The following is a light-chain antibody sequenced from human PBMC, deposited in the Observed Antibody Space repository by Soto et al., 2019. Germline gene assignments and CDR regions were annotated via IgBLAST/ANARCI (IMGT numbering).Light chain of an antibody. Sequence: EMVLTQSAATLSLSPGERATLSGRASETIRGLLAWYQQRPGQPPRLLIYDTSNRATGIPARFSGSGSGTDFTLTIRGLEHADRGVYYCQQRPNWPISFAQGRRLAIK. V-gene: IGKV3-11*01. CDR1: ETIRGL. CDR3: QQRPNWPIS. CDR2: DTS. J-gene: IGKJ5*01.